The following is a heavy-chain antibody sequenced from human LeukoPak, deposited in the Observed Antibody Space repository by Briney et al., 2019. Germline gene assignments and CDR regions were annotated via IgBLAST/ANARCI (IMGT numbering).Heavy chain of an antibody. D-gene: IGHD2-2*01. CDR3: ARDSCSSTSCRRKFDN. Sequence: SETLSLTRTVSGGSITSSNYFWGWIRQSPGKGLEWIGSIYYSGSTYYNPSLKSRVTISVESSKIQFSLKLSSVTAADSAVYYCARDSCSSTSCRRKFDNWGQGTLVTVSS. V-gene: IGHV4-39*07. CDR1: GGSITSSNYF. J-gene: IGHJ4*02. CDR2: IYYSGST.